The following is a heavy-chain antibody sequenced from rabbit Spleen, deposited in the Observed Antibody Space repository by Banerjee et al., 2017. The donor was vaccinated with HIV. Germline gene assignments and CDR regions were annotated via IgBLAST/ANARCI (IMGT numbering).Heavy chain of an antibody. J-gene: IGHJ6*01. Sequence: QEQLVESGGGLVKPGASLTLTCKASGFFFINKYVMCWVRQAPGKGLEWIACIDIGSSGFTYFATWAKGRFTISKTSSTTVTLQMTRLTAADTATYFCARDTSSSFSSYGMDLWGPGTLVTVS. CDR1: GFFFINKYV. CDR2: IDIGSSGFT. CDR3: ARDTSSSFSSYGMDL. V-gene: IGHV1S45*01. D-gene: IGHD1-1*01.